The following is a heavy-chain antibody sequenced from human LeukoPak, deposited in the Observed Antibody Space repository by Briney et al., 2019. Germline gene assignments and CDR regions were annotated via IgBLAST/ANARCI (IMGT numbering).Heavy chain of an antibody. V-gene: IGHV3-7*01. J-gene: IGHJ6*02. CDR1: GFTFSSYW. CDR3: ARGGITMVRGVITSGMDV. CDR2: IKQDGSEK. Sequence: QTGGSLRLSCAASGFTFSSYWMSWVRQAPGKGLEWVANIKQDGSEKYYVDSVKGRFTISRDNAKNSLYLQMNSLRAEDTAVYYCARGGITMVRGVITSGMDVWGQGTTVTVSS. D-gene: IGHD3-10*01.